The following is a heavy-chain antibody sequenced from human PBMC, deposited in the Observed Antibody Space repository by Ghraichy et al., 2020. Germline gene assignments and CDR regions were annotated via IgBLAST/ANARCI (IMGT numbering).Heavy chain of an antibody. J-gene: IGHJ5*02. CDR2: IYYSGST. CDR1: GGSISSYY. CDR3: ARAGRDYGDNWFDP. V-gene: IGHV4-59*01. D-gene: IGHD4-17*01. Sequence: SETLSLTCTVSGGSISSYYWSWIRQPPGKGLEWIGYIYYSGSTNYNPSLKSRVTISVDTSKNQFSLKLSSVTAADTAVYYCARAGRDYGDNWFDPWGQGTLVTVSS.